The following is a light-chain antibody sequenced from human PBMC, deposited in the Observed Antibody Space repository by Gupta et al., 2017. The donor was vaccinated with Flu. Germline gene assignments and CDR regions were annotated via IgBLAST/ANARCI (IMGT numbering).Light chain of an antibody. CDR1: QRINRF. CDR2: AAS. V-gene: IGKV1-39*01. J-gene: IGKJ2*02. CDR3: QQRDNLYCT. Sequence: PSSLSASVGDRVNITCRASQRINRFLNWYQQKPGNAPKLLISAASRLHKGVPSRFSGSGSGTDFTLSISRLQPEDFATYYCQQRDNLYCTFGQGTKVDIK.